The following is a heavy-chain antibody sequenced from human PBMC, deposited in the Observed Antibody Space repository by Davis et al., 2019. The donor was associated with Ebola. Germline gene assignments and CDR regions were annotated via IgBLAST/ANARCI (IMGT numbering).Heavy chain of an antibody. J-gene: IGHJ4*02. V-gene: IGHV3-43*02. CDR2: ISGDGGST. Sequence: GESLKISCAASGFTFSSYSMNWVRQAPGKGLEWVSLISGDGGSTYYADSVKGRFTISRDNSKNSLYLQMNSLRTEDTALYYCAKDSYDSSGYYCDYWGQGTLVTVSS. CDR1: GFTFSSYS. D-gene: IGHD3-22*01. CDR3: AKDSYDSSGYYCDY.